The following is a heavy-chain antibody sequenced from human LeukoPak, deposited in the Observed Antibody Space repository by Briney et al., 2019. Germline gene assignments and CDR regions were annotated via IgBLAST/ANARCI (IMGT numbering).Heavy chain of an antibody. J-gene: IGHJ4*02. D-gene: IGHD3-10*01. CDR3: AKENHYYGSGGEDHDY. CDR2: ISGSGGST. CDR1: GFTFSSYA. Sequence: PGGSLRLSCAASGFTFSSYAMSWVRQAPGKGLEWVSAISGSGGSTYSADSVKGRFTISRDNSENTLYLQMNSLRAEDTAVYYCAKENHYYGSGGEDHDYWGQGTLVTVSS. V-gene: IGHV3-23*01.